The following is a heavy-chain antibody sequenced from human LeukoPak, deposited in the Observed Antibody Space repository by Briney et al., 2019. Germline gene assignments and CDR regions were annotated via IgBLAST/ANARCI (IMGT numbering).Heavy chain of an antibody. CDR3: TRPSAGGGLAADY. CDR1: GFSFSTYW. V-gene: IGHV3-74*01. J-gene: IGHJ4*02. Sequence: GGSLRLSCAASGFSFSTYWMHWIRQAPGKGLVWVSRITSDGSYTNYADSVRGRFTISSDNAKKTLYLQMSSLRVEDTAIYYCTRPSAGGGLAADYWGQGTLVTVSS. D-gene: IGHD3-10*01. CDR2: ITSDGSYT.